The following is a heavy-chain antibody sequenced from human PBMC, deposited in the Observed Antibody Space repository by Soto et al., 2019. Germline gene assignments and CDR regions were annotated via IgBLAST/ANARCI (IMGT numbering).Heavy chain of an antibody. CDR1: GFAFQTYT. D-gene: IGHD2-8*01. CDR2: ITIGGNYI. Sequence: EGQLVESGGGLVKPGGSLRLSCAASGFAFQTYTMEWLRQPPGKGLEWVSSITIGGNYIYYADSVKGRFTISRDNGRNSVYRQMNSLRADDTSVYCCAKVGVLRNNFRRFDLWGQGTLVTVSS. CDR3: AKVGVLRNNFRRFDL. J-gene: IGHJ5*02. V-gene: IGHV3-21*01.